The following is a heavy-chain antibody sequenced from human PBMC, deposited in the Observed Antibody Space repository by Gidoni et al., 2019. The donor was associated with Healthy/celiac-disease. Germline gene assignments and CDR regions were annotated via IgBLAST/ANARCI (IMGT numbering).Heavy chain of an antibody. CDR3: ARDHPRYYDSSGYPPWC. CDR1: GFTFISYG. D-gene: IGHD3-22*01. CDR2: RKQDGSEK. V-gene: IGHV3-7*01. J-gene: IGHJ4*02. Sequence: VQLVESGGGLVQPGGSLRLSCAASGFTFISYGMSWVRQAPGKGLVWVANRKQDGSEKYYVDSVNGRCTISRDNAKNLLYLQMNSLRAEDTAVYSCARDHPRYYDSSGYPPWCWGQGTLVTVSS.